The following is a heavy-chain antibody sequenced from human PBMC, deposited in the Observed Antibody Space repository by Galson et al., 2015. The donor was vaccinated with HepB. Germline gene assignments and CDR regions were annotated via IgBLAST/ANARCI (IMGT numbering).Heavy chain of an antibody. V-gene: IGHV3-48*02. CDR3: ARGVTWGSYYYYGMDV. CDR2: ISTSSTI. J-gene: IGHJ6*02. CDR1: GFTFSSYS. D-gene: IGHD3-10*01. Sequence: SLRLSCAASGFTFSSYSMNWVRQAPGKGLEWVSYISTSSTIYYADSVKGRFTISRDNAKDSLYLQMNSLRDEDTAIYYCARGVTWGSYYYYGMDVCGQGTTFTVAS.